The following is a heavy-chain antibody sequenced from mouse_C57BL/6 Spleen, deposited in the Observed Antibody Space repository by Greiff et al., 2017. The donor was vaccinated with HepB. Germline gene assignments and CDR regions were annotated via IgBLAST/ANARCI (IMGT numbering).Heavy chain of an antibody. D-gene: IGHD2-10*01. J-gene: IGHJ3*01. CDR3: ARGAYYGNFWFAY. CDR1: GYTFTSYW. V-gene: IGHV1-72*01. Sequence: QVQLQQPGAELVKPGASVKLSCKASGYTFTSYWMHWVKQRPGRGLEWIGRIDPNSGGTKYNEKFKSKATLTVDKPSSPAYMQLSSLTSEDSAVYYCARGAYYGNFWFAYWGQGTLVTVSA. CDR2: IDPNSGGT.